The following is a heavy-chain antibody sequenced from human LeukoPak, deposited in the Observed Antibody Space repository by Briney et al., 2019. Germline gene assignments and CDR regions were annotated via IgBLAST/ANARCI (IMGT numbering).Heavy chain of an antibody. Sequence: GASVKVSCKASGYTFTIYYMHWVRQAPGQGLEWMGIINPSGGSTWYAQKFQGRVTMTRDMSTSTDYMELSSLRSEDTAVYYCARDNSVGDYAWWFDPWGQGTLVTVSS. D-gene: IGHD1-26*01. J-gene: IGHJ5*02. V-gene: IGHV1-46*01. CDR2: INPSGGST. CDR1: GYTFTIYY. CDR3: ARDNSVGDYAWWFDP.